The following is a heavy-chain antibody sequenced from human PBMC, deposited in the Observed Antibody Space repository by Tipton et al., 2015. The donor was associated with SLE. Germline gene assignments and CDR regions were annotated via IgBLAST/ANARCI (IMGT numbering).Heavy chain of an antibody. CDR1: GFTFDDYT. J-gene: IGHJ4*02. CDR3: AREAIGGESVDY. D-gene: IGHD3-16*01. Sequence: SLRLSCAASGFTFDDYTMHWVRQAPGKGLEWVSLISWDGGSTYYADSVKGRFTISRDNSKNSLYLQMNSLRTEDTALYYCAREAIGGESVDYWGQGTLVTVSS. CDR2: ISWDGGST. V-gene: IGHV3-43*01.